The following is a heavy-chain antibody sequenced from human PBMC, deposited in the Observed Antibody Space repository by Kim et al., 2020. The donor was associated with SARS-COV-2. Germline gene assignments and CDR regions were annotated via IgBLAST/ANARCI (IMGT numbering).Heavy chain of an antibody. Sequence: SETLSLTCTVSGGSISSYCWSWIRQPPGKGLEWIGYIYYSGSTNYNPSLKSRVTISVDTSKNQFSLKLSSVTAADTAVYYCARGWSWSGPTFDYWGQGT. CDR1: GGSISSYC. D-gene: IGHD3-3*01. CDR2: IYYSGST. CDR3: ARGWSWSGPTFDY. V-gene: IGHV4-59*01. J-gene: IGHJ4*02.